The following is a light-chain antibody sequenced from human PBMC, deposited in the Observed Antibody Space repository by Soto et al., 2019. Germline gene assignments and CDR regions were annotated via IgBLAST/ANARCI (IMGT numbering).Light chain of an antibody. CDR1: QSVTSNS. Sequence: EIVLTQSPGTLSLSPGERATLSCRASQSVTSNSLAWYQQRPGQAPSLLIYGASSRATEIPDRFSGSGSGTDFTLTISRLEPEDFAVYYCQQYGNSPRTFGQGTKV. CDR2: GAS. CDR3: QQYGNSPRT. V-gene: IGKV3-20*01. J-gene: IGKJ1*01.